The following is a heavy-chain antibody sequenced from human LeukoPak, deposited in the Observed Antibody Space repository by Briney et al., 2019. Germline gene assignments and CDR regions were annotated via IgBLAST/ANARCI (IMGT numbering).Heavy chain of an antibody. CDR3: AKGRRYCSGGSCYFDY. J-gene: IGHJ4*02. CDR1: GFTFDDYA. D-gene: IGHD2-15*01. Sequence: PGGSLRLSCAASGFTFDDYAMHWARQAPGKGLEWVSGISWNSGSIGYADSVKGRFTISRDNAKNSLYLQMNSLRAEDTALYYCAKGRRYCSGGSCYFDYWGQGTLVTVSS. CDR2: ISWNSGSI. V-gene: IGHV3-9*01.